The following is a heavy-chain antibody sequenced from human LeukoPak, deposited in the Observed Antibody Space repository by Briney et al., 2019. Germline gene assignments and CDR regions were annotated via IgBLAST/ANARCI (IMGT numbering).Heavy chain of an antibody. V-gene: IGHV4-34*01. J-gene: IGHJ4*02. CDR3: ARVRGTVATPN. Sequence: SETLSLTCAVYGGSFSGYYWSWIRQPPGKGLEWNGEINHSGSTNYNPSLKSRVTISVDTSKNQFSLKLSSVTAADTAVYYCARVRGTVATPNWGQGTLVTVSS. CDR1: GGSFSGYY. CDR2: INHSGST. D-gene: IGHD4-17*01.